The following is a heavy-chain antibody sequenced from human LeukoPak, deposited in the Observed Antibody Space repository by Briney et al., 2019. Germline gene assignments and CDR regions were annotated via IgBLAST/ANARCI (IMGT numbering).Heavy chain of an antibody. J-gene: IGHJ4*02. CDR2: ISYDGSNK. CDR3: ARESRGYDFWSGYYTYYFDY. CDR1: GFTFSSYA. D-gene: IGHD3-3*01. Sequence: GRSLRLSCAASGFTFSSYAMHWVRQAPGKGLEWVAVISYDGSNKYYADSVKGRFTISRDNSKNTLYLQMNSPRAEDTAVYYCARESRGYDFWSGYYTYYFDYWGQGTLVTVSS. V-gene: IGHV3-30-3*01.